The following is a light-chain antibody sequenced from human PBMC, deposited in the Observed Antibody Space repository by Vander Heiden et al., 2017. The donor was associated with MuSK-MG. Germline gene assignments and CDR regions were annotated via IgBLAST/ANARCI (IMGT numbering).Light chain of an antibody. CDR1: QDIHNY. CDR2: HAS. V-gene: IGKV1-33*01. J-gene: IGKJ2*01. CDR3: QQYENLPLYT. Sequence: DIQMTQYPSSLSASIGDRVTITCQASQDIHNYLNWYQQRPGKAPKLLIYHASNLETGVSSRFGGSGYGTDFTFTISSLQPEDIAAYYCQQYENLPLYTFGQGTRLEI.